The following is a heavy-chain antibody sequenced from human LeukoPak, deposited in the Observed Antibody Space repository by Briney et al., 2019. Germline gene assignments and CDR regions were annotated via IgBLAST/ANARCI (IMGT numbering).Heavy chain of an antibody. CDR2: IYPGDSDT. CDR1: GYSFTSYW. CDR3: ARRVEMATNHPYFDF. V-gene: IGHV5-51*01. D-gene: IGHD5-24*01. Sequence: GESLKISCKGSGYSFTSYWIGWVRQMPGKGLEWMGIIYPGDSDTRYSPSFQGQVTISADKSISTAYLQWSSLKASDTAMYYCARRVEMATNHPYFDFWGQGSQVTVSS. J-gene: IGHJ4*02.